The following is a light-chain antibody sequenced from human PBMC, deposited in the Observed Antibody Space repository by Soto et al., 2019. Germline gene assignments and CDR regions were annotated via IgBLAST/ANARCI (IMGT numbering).Light chain of an antibody. J-gene: IGLJ1*01. CDR2: SNN. CDR3: AAWDGSRDSCV. V-gene: IGLV1-44*01. CDR1: SSNIGSNT. Sequence: QSVLTQPPSASGTPGQRVTISCSGSSSNIGSNTVSWYQQLPGTAPKLLIYSNNQRPSGVPDRFSGSKSGTSASLAISGLQSEDEADYYSAAWDGSRDSCVFAIGTRVTLL.